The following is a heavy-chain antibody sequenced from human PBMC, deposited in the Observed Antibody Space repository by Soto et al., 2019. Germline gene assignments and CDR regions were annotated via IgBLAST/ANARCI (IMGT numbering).Heavy chain of an antibody. D-gene: IGHD1-7*01. V-gene: IGHV4-34*01. J-gene: IGHJ6*02. CDR1: GGSLSGYF. CDR2: INHGGTT. CDR3: ARLELSVRGYGMDV. Sequence: SETLSLTCAVYGGSLSGYFWNWIRQSPEKGLEWIGEINHGGTTTYNPSLKSRVTISIDTSRNQFSLRLSSVTAADTAVYYCARLELSVRGYGMDVWGQGTTVTVSS.